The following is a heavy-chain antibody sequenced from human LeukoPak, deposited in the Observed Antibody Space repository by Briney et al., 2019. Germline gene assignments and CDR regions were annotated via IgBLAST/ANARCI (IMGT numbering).Heavy chain of an antibody. Sequence: SETLSLTCAVYGGSFSGYYWSWIRQPPGKGLEWIGEINHSGSTNYNPSLKSRVTISVDTSKNQFSLKLSSVTAADTAVYYCARTSSGWYIRISDYWGQGTLVTVSS. V-gene: IGHV4-34*01. J-gene: IGHJ4*02. CDR3: ARTSSGWYIRISDY. CDR2: INHSGST. CDR1: GGSFSGYY. D-gene: IGHD6-19*01.